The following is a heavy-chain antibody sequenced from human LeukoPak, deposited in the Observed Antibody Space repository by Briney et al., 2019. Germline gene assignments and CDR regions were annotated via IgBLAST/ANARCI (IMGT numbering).Heavy chain of an antibody. J-gene: IGHJ4*02. CDR2: ISYDGSNK. CDR1: GFTFSSYA. CDR3: ATLGTYSYDSSGYYRYFDY. Sequence: GGSLRLSCAASGFTFSSYAMHWVRQAPGKGLEWVAVISYDGSNKYYADSVKGRFTISRDNSKNALYLQMNSLRAEDTAVYYCATLGTYSYDSSGYYRYFDYWGQGTLVTVSS. D-gene: IGHD3-22*01. V-gene: IGHV3-30*14.